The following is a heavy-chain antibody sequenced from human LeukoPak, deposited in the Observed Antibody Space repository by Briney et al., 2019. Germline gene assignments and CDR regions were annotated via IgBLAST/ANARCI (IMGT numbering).Heavy chain of an antibody. CDR2: ISSSSSTI. D-gene: IGHD2-2*01. CDR3: ARDDGGVVVPAATNWFDP. J-gene: IGHJ5*02. CDR1: GFTFSSYS. Sequence: GGSLRLSCAASGFTFSSYSMNWVRQAPGKGLEWVSHISSSSSTIYYADSVKGRFTISRDNAKNSLYLQMNSLRAEDTAVYYCARDDGGVVVPAATNWFDPWGQGTLVTVSS. V-gene: IGHV3-48*04.